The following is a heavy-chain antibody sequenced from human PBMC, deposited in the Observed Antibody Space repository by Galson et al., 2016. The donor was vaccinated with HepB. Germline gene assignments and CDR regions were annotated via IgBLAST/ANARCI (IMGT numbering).Heavy chain of an antibody. CDR3: ARDRYYGSGRGMDV. CDR2: INPNSGGT. CDR1: GYTFSGYY. Sequence: SVKVSCKASGYTFSGYYMHWVRQAPGQGLEWMGLINPNSGGTNYAQKFQGRVTMTRDTSFSTAYMELSRLRSDDTAVYYCARDRYYGSGRGMDVWGRGTTVTVSS. D-gene: IGHD3-10*01. V-gene: IGHV1-2*02. J-gene: IGHJ6*04.